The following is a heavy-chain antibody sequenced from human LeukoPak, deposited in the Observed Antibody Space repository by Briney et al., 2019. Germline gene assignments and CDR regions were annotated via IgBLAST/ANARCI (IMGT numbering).Heavy chain of an antibody. Sequence: ASGTLSLTCGVSGGSIDSTNYWSWVRQAPGKGLEWIGEIAHDGTRNYNPSLRSRVAMSFDRANNYFSLSLTAVTAADTATYYCSRESGAFCPFGYWGQGTLVIVSS. V-gene: IGHV4-4*02. CDR2: IAHDGTR. CDR3: SRESGAFCPFGY. J-gene: IGHJ4*02. D-gene: IGHD1-26*01. CDR1: GGSIDSTNY.